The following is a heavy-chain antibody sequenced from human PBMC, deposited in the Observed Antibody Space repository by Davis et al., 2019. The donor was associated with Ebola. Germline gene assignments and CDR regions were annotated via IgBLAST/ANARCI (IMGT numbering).Heavy chain of an antibody. CDR1: GYSFTASTYY. CDR2: INPNTGAT. V-gene: IGHV1-2*02. J-gene: IGHJ5*02. Sequence: AASVKVSCKASGYSFTASTYYRLHWVRRAPGRGLEWLGWINPNTGATNYAQKFQGRVTMTRDTSINTGHMEMRRLTSDDTAVYYCARAVVTPFAAWFDPWGQGTLLTVSS. CDR3: ARAVVTPFAAWFDP. D-gene: IGHD4-23*01.